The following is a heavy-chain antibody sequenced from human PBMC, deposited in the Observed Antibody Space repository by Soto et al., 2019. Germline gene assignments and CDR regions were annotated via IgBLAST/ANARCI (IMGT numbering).Heavy chain of an antibody. Sequence: PSETLSLTCTVSGGSVSGGSYYWNWIRQPPGKGLEWIGYIYFSGSTNYNPSLKSRVTMSIDTSKNQFSLKLSSVTAADTAVYYCARGRYCSGGSCYSNYYYGMDVWGQGTTVTVSS. CDR3: ARGRYCSGGSCYSNYYYGMDV. J-gene: IGHJ6*02. CDR2: IYFSGST. CDR1: GGSVSGGSYY. D-gene: IGHD2-15*01. V-gene: IGHV4-61*01.